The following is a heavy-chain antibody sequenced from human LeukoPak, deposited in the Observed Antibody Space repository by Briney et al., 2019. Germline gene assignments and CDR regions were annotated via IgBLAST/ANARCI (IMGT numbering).Heavy chain of an antibody. CDR1: GFTFSNAW. V-gene: IGHV3-15*01. J-gene: IGHJ4*02. Sequence: GGSLRLSCAASGFTFSNAWMSWVRQAPAKGLEWVGRIKSKTGDGAAEYAAPVKGRFTISRDDSKNTLYLQMNSLKTEDTAVYYCTTSEDYWGQGTLVTVSS. CDR2: IKSKTGDGAA. CDR3: TTSEDY.